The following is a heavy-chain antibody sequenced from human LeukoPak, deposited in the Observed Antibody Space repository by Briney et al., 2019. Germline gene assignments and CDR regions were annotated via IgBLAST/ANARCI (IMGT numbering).Heavy chain of an antibody. Sequence: SETLSLTCAVYGGSFSGYYWSWIRQPPGKGLEWIGEINHSGSTNYNPSLKSRVTISVDTSKNQFSLKLSSVTAADTALYYCARRIQLWSPFDYWGQGTLVTVSS. D-gene: IGHD5-18*01. CDR3: ARRIQLWSPFDY. CDR1: GGSFSGYY. J-gene: IGHJ4*02. V-gene: IGHV4-34*01. CDR2: INHSGST.